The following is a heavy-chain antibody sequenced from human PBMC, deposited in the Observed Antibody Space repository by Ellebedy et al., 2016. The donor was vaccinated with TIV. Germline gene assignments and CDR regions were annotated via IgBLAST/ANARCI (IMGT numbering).Heavy chain of an antibody. V-gene: IGHV3-7*03. Sequence: GESLKISCAASGFIISGDWMSWVRQAPGKGLEWVAHINPDGSAEYYVDSVKGGLHISRDNAKRSLFLQMNSRRVEDTAVYYCALRVGEGIQLWGGFDYWGQGTLVTVSS. D-gene: IGHD5-18*01. CDR3: ALRVGEGIQLWGGFDY. J-gene: IGHJ4*02. CDR1: GFIISGDW. CDR2: INPDGSAE.